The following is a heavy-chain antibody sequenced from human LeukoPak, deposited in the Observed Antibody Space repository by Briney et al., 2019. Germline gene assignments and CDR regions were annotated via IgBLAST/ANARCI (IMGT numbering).Heavy chain of an antibody. D-gene: IGHD3-3*01. CDR3: ASGRGNYDLTH. CDR1: GFSFSNYG. Sequence: GGSLRLSCAASGFSFSNYGMHWVRQAPGKGLEWVALIWFDGNNKYYAGSVKDRFTISRDNSKNTLYLQMNSLRAEDTAVYYCASGRGNYDLTHWGQGTLVTVSS. V-gene: IGHV3-33*01. CDR2: IWFDGNNK. J-gene: IGHJ4*02.